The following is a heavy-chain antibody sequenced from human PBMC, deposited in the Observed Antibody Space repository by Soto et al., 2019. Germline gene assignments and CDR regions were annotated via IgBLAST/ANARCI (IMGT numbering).Heavy chain of an antibody. CDR1: GGSISNNNW. Sequence: SETLSLTCAVSGGSISNNNWWSWVRQPPGKGLEWIGEIFHSGSTYYNPSLKSRVTISVDTSKNQFSLKLSSVTAADTAVYYCARLWAAAGTGWFDPWGQGTLVTVSS. V-gene: IGHV4-4*02. J-gene: IGHJ5*02. CDR3: ARLWAAAGTGWFDP. D-gene: IGHD6-13*01. CDR2: IFHSGST.